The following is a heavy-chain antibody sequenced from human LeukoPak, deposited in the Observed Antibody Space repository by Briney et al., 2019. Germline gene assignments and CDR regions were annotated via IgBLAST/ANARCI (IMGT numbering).Heavy chain of an antibody. CDR2: IKQDGSEH. D-gene: IGHD2-8*02. CDR1: GFTFSSHR. V-gene: IGHV3-7*01. Sequence: GQSLRLSCVASGFTFSSHRMSWVRQAPGKGLEWVADIKQDGSEHNYVDSVGGRFTISRDNGKNSLYLQMNSLRVEDTAVYFCARDSTGWQADSFDIWGQGTMVTVSS. CDR3: ARDSTGWQADSFDI. J-gene: IGHJ3*02.